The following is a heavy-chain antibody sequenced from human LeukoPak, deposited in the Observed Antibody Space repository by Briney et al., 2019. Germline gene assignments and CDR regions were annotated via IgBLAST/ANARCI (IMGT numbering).Heavy chain of an antibody. CDR1: GYTFTSYD. CDR3: ARAYYDFWSGYYPGYFDY. D-gene: IGHD3-3*01. J-gene: IGHJ4*02. V-gene: IGHV1-8*01. Sequence: ASVKVSCKASGYTFTSYDINWVRQATGQGLEWMGWMNPNSGSTGYAQKFQGRVTMTRNTSISTAYMELSSLRSEDTAVYYCARAYYDFWSGYYPGYFDYWGQGTLVTVSS. CDR2: MNPNSGST.